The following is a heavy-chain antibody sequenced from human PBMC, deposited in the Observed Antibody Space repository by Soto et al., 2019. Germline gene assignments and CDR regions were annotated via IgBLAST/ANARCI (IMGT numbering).Heavy chain of an antibody. V-gene: IGHV3-23*01. D-gene: IGHD6-6*01. CDR2: ISGSGGTT. CDR1: GFTFSSYA. Sequence: GGSLRLSCSASGFTFSSYAMSWVRQAPGQGLEWVSAISGSGGTTYYADSVKGRFTISRENSKNTLYLQMNSLRAEDTAVYYCAKGYSSSFAYWGQGTLVTVSS. CDR3: AKGYSSSFAY. J-gene: IGHJ4*02.